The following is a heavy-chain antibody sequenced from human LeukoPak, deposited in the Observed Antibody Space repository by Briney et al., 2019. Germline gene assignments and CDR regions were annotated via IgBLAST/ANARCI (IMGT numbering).Heavy chain of an antibody. D-gene: IGHD2-8*02. J-gene: IGHJ4*02. Sequence: GGSLRLSCAASGFTVSSNYMSWVRQAPGKGLEWVSVIYSGGSTYYADSVKGRFTISRDNSKKTLYLQMNSLRTEDTAVYYCARDQTAVTGVWGTIDYWGQGTLVTVSS. CDR3: ARDQTAVTGVWGTIDY. CDR1: GFTVSSNY. CDR2: IYSGGST. V-gene: IGHV3-53*05.